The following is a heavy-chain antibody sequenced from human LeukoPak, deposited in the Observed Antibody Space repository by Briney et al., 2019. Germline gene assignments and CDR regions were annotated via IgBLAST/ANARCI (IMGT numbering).Heavy chain of an antibody. D-gene: IGHD3-3*01. CDR2: INSDGSST. CDR3: ARGSALKYDFWSGPSCSSYFQH. CDR1: GFTFSSYW. J-gene: IGHJ1*01. V-gene: IGHV3-74*01. Sequence: PGGSLRLSCAASGFTFSSYWMHWVRQAPGKGLVWVSRINSDGSSTSYADSVKGRFTISRDNAKNTLYLQMNSLRAEDTAVYYCARGSALKYDFWSGPSCSSYFQHWGQGTLATVSS.